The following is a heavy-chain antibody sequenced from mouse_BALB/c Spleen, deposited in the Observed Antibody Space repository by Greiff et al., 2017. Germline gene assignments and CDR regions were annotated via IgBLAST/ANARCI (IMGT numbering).Heavy chain of an antibody. D-gene: IGHD1-2*01. CDR3: ATPLLRGNAMDY. CDR1: GFSLTSYG. CDR2: IWSGGST. J-gene: IGHJ4*01. V-gene: IGHV2-2*02. Sequence: QVQLQQSGPGLVQPSQSLSITCTVSGFSLTSYGVHWVRQSPGKGLEWLGVIWSGGSTDYNAAFISRLSISKDNSKSQVFFKMNSLQANDTAIYYCATPLLRGNAMDYWGQGTSVTVSS.